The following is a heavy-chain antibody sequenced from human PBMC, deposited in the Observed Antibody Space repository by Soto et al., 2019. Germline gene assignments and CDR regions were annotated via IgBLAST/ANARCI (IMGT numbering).Heavy chain of an antibody. CDR1: GFTFSSYA. Sequence: PGGSLRLSCAASGFTFSSYAMSWVRQAPGKGLEWVSAISGSGGSTYYADSVKGRFTISRDNSKNTLYLQMNSLRAEDTAVYYCAKDYTPYYYDSSGLLLNTFDIWGQGTMVTVSS. V-gene: IGHV3-23*01. J-gene: IGHJ3*02. CDR2: ISGSGGST. D-gene: IGHD3-22*01. CDR3: AKDYTPYYYDSSGLLLNTFDI.